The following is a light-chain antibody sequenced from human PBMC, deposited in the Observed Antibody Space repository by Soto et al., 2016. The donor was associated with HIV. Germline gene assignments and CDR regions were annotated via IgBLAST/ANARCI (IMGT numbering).Light chain of an antibody. J-gene: IGLJ1*01. CDR3: QAWDSSTTLYV. CDR1: NLGNTY. Sequence: SYALTQPPSVSVSPGQTASITCSGSNLGNTYASWYQQKPGQSPVLVIYQDTKRSLGIPERFSGSNSGDTATLTISGTQAIDEADYYCQAWDSSTTLYVFGTGTKVTVL. CDR2: QDT. V-gene: IGLV3-1*01.